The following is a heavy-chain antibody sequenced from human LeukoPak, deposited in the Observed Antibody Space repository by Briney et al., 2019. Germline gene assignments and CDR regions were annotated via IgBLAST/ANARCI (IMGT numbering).Heavy chain of an antibody. CDR1: GGTFSSYA. CDR3: ASVPGTTSSR. V-gene: IGHV1-69*04. J-gene: IGHJ4*02. D-gene: IGHD2-2*01. Sequence: ASVKVSCKASGGTFSSYAISWVRQAPGQGLEWMGRIIPILGIANYAQKFQGRVTITAGKSTSTAYMELSSLRSEDTAVYYCASVPGTTSSRWGQGTLVTVSS. CDR2: IIPILGIA.